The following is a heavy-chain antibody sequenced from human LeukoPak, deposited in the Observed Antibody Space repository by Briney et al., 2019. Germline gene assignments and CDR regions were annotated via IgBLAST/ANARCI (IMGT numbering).Heavy chain of an antibody. V-gene: IGHV4-39*07. CDR2: IYYSGST. Sequence: PSETLSLTCTVSGGSISSSSYYWGWIRQPPGKGLEWIGSIYYSGSTYYNPSLKSRVAISVDTSKNQFSLKLSSVTAADTAVYYCARETSIAVAGPQFDPWGQGTLVTVSS. CDR3: ARETSIAVAGPQFDP. J-gene: IGHJ5*02. CDR1: GGSISSSSYY. D-gene: IGHD6-19*01.